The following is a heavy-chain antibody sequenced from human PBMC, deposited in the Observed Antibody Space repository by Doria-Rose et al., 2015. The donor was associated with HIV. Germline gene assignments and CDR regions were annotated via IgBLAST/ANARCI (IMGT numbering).Heavy chain of an antibody. CDR3: ARIKSSRWYHKYYFDF. CDR2: IFSDDER. Sequence: SGPVLVKPTETLTLTCTVSGVSLSSPGMGVSWIRQPPGKALEWLAHIFSDDERCYKTSLKSRLTISRGTSKSQVVLTMTDMDPVDTATYYCARIKSSRWYHKYYFDFWGQGTLVIVSA. J-gene: IGHJ4*02. CDR1: GVSLSSPGMG. D-gene: IGHD6-13*01. V-gene: IGHV2-26*01.